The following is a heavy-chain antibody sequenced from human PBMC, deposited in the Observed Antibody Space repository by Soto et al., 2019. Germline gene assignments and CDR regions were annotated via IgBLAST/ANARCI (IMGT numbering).Heavy chain of an antibody. CDR2: IRSKANKHAT. V-gene: IGHV3-73*01. J-gene: IGHJ2*01. CDR3: SSPRIAVAGMFWYFEL. Sequence: EVQLVESGGGLVQPGGSLKLSCAASGFSFSGSAMHWVRQASGKGLEWIGRIRSKANKHATAYTASVRGRFTISRDDLNNMADLELNELKTEDTPVYFCSSPRIAVAGMFWYFELLGRGTLVTVPS. D-gene: IGHD6-19*01. CDR1: GFSFSGSA.